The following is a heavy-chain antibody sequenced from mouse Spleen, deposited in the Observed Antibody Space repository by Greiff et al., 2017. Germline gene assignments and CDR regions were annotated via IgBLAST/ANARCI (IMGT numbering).Heavy chain of an antibody. CDR2: INPNNGGT. Sequence: EVQLQQSGPELVKPGASVKISCKASGYTFTDYYMNWVKQSHGKSLEWIGDINPNNGGTSYNQKFKGKATLTVDKSSSTAYMELRSLTSEDSAVYYCAREGGNYLAWFAYWGQGTLVTVSA. CDR3: AREGGNYLAWFAY. J-gene: IGHJ3*01. V-gene: IGHV1-26*01. D-gene: IGHD2-1*01. CDR1: GYTFTDYY.